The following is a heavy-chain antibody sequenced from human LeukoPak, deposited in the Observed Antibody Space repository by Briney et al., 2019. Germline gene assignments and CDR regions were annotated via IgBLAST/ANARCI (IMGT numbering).Heavy chain of an antibody. CDR3: ARDFSNGYFRHFDF. V-gene: IGHV3-9*01. J-gene: IGHJ4*02. Sequence: GGSLRLSCVTSGFTFEDHAMHWVRQGPGKGLEWLAGISWKSNNIIYADSVRGRVTISRDNAKNSLFLQMNSLGVEDTALYYCARDFSNGYFRHFDFWAQGTLATVSS. CDR2: ISWKSNNI. D-gene: IGHD3-22*01. CDR1: GFTFEDHA.